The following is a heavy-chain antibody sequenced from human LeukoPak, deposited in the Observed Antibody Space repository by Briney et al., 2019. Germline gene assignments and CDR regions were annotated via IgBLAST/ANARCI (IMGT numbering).Heavy chain of an antibody. Sequence: GGSLRLSCAASGFALSTNYMTWVRQAPGKGLEWVSLIYSAGDKYYADSVKGRFTISRDNFKNTLYLQMDSLRAEDTAVYYCAELGITMIGGVWGKGTTVTISS. J-gene: IGHJ6*04. CDR2: IYSAGDK. D-gene: IGHD3-10*02. CDR1: GFALSTNY. V-gene: IGHV3-66*01. CDR3: AELGITMIGGV.